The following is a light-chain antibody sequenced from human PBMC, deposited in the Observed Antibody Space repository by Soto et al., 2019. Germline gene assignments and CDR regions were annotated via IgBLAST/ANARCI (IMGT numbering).Light chain of an antibody. CDR2: GAS. J-gene: IGKJ1*01. CDR1: QSVSNNY. V-gene: IGKV3-20*01. Sequence: TQSPSTLSASVGERVTITCRASQSVSNNYLAWYQQKPGQAPRLLIYGASNRATGIPDRFSGSGSGTDFTLTISRLEPEDFAVYYCQQYGSSGTFGQGTKVDIK. CDR3: QQYGSSGT.